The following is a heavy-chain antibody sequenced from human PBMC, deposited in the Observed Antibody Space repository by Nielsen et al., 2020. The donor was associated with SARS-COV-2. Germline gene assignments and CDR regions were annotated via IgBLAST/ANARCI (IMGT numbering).Heavy chain of an antibody. CDR2: ISHSGST. D-gene: IGHD2-2*01. V-gene: IGHV4-34*03. CDR3: TTRDFYCSSTSCYAFDI. CDR1: GGSFSGYY. J-gene: IGHJ3*02. Sequence: SETLSLTCAVYGGSFSGYYWSWIRQPPGKGLEWIGEISHSGSTNYKPSLKSRVTISVDRSKNQFSLKMRSVTAEDTAVYYCTTRDFYCSSTSCYAFDIWGQGTMVTVSS.